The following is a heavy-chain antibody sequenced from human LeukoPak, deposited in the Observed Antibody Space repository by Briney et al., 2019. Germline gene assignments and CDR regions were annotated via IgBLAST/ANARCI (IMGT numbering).Heavy chain of an antibody. D-gene: IGHD2-2*01. CDR1: GFTFSSYS. V-gene: IGHV3-48*01. CDR2: ISSSSSTI. Sequence: GGSLRLSCAASGFTFSSYSMNWVRQAPGKGLEWVSYISSSSSTIYYADSVKGRFTISRDNAKSSLYLQMNSLKAEDTAVYYCARSRYCSSTSCYVPGWFDPWGQGTLVTVSS. CDR3: ARSRYCSSTSCYVPGWFDP. J-gene: IGHJ5*02.